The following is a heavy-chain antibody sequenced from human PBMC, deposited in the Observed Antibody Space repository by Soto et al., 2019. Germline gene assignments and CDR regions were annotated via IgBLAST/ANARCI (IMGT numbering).Heavy chain of an antibody. Sequence: XETLSLTCTVSGGSIRSRGYDWGWIRQPPGKGLEWIVSIYYSGSTYYNPSLKSRVTISVDTSKNQFSLKLSSVTDADTAVYYCPRLGLYYDFWSGSSPKNYYGMDVWGQGTTVTVSS. CDR3: PRLGLYYDFWSGSSPKNYYGMDV. D-gene: IGHD3-3*01. J-gene: IGHJ6*02. CDR1: GGSIRSRGYD. CDR2: IYYSGST. V-gene: IGHV4-39*01.